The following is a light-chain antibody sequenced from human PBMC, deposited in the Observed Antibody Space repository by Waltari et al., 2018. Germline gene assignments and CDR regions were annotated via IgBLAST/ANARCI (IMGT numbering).Light chain of an antibody. CDR1: NIGYYS. Sequence: SYVLTQPPSVSVAPGKTATITCGGTNIGYYSVHWYQQRPGQAPVLVVHDDRDRPSGIPERFSGSTSGKSATLTITRVEAGDEADDYCQVWDSRSDHVVFGGGTKLTVL. CDR2: DDR. CDR3: QVWDSRSDHVV. V-gene: IGLV3-21*01. J-gene: IGLJ2*01.